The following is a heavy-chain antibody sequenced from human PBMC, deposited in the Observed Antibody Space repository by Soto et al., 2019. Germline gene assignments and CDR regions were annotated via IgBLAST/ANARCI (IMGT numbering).Heavy chain of an antibody. CDR3: ARGGGLYWYFDL. D-gene: IGHD3-16*01. V-gene: IGHV1-3*01. CDR2: INAGNGNT. Sequence: QVQLVQSGAEVKKPGASVKVSCKASGYTFTSYAMHWVRQAPGQRLEWMGWINAGNGNTKYSQKLQGRVTITRDTSASTGYLELSSLRSEDTAVYCCARGGGLYWYFDLWGRGTLVTVSS. CDR1: GYTFTSYA. J-gene: IGHJ2*01.